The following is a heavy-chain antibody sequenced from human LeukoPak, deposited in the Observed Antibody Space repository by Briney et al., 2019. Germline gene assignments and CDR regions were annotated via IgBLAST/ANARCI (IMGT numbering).Heavy chain of an antibody. V-gene: IGHV1-2*02. CDR3: ASGRVWGVGATDIDY. Sequence: GASVKVSCKASGYTFTGYYIHWVRQAPGQGLEWMGWINPNSGVTHYPQKFQGRVTMTRDTSIRTAYMEVSSLRSDDTAVYYCASGRVWGVGATDIDYWGQGTLVTVSS. CDR2: INPNSGVT. D-gene: IGHD1-26*01. CDR1: GYTFTGYY. J-gene: IGHJ4*02.